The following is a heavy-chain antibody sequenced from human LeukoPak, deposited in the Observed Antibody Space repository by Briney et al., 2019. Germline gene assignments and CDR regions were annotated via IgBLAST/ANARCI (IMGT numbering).Heavy chain of an antibody. D-gene: IGHD2-15*01. CDR2: INDDGSDT. J-gene: IGHJ5*02. CDR1: GFTFKLYW. CDR3: VRGGPSTWS. Sequence: GGSLRLSCAASGFTFKLYWMHWVRQVPGKRPVWVSRINDDGSDTIYADSVRGRFTISRDDAKNTVYLQMDNLRAEDTAVYYCVRGGPSTWSWGQGTLVTVSS. V-gene: IGHV3-74*01.